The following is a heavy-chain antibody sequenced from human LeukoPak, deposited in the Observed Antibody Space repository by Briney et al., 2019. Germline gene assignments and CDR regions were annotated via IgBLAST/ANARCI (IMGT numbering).Heavy chain of an antibody. CDR3: AKDKNDSGDYSSMDV. D-gene: IGHD4-17*01. CDR1: GFTFSCYA. J-gene: IGHJ6*03. V-gene: IGHV3-30*02. CDR2: IQYDGRNK. Sequence: PGGSLRLSCAASGFTFSCYAMLWVRQAPGKGLEWVAFIQYDGRNKCCADSVKGRFTVSRDNSKNTLYLQMNNLRVEDTAIYYCAKDKNDSGDYSSMDVWGKGTTVTVSS.